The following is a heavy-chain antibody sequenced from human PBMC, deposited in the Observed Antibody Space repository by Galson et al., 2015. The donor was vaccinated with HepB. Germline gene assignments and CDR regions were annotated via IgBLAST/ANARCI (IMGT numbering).Heavy chain of an antibody. CDR3: ARVRSGSYCFDY. CDR1: GHTFSSDY. CDR2: INPRGGSA. D-gene: IGHD1-26*01. V-gene: IGHV1-46*01. Sequence: SVKVSCKASGHTFSSDYMHWVRQAPGQGLEWMGIINPRGGSAIYAQKFQGRVTMTRDTSTITVHMELSSLRSDDTAVYYCARVRSGSYCFDYWGQGTLVTVSS. J-gene: IGHJ4*02.